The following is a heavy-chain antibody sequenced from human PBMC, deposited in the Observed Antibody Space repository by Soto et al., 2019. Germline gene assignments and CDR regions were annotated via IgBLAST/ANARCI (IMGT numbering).Heavy chain of an antibody. CDR1: GFTFSSYG. D-gene: IGHD2-15*01. V-gene: IGHV3-33*01. CDR3: ASEYCSGGSCYYYGMDV. CDR2: IWYDGSNN. Sequence: QVQLVESGGGVVQPGRSLRLSCAASGFTFSSYGMHWVRQAPGKGLEWVAGIWYDGSNNYYADSVKGRFTISRDKSKNTRYLQMNSLRAEDTAVYYCASEYCSGGSCYYYGMDVWGRGTTVTFSS. J-gene: IGHJ6*02.